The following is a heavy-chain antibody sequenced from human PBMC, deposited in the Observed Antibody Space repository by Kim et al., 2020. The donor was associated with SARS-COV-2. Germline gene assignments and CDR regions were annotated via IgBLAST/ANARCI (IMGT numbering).Heavy chain of an antibody. CDR2: ISYDGSNK. CDR1: GFTFSSYG. D-gene: IGHD3-10*01. Sequence: LSHTCAASGFTFSSYGMHWVRQAPGKWLEWVAVISYDGSNKYYADSVKGRFTISRDNSKNTLYLQMNSLRAEDTAVYYCARDRLWFGELYYYYDGMDVWGQGTTVTVSS. J-gene: IGHJ6*02. V-gene: IGHV3-33*05. CDR3: ARDRLWFGELYYYYDGMDV.